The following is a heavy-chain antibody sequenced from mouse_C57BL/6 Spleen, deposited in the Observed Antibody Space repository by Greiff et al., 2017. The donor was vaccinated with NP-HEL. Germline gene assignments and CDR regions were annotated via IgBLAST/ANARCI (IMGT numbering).Heavy chain of an antibody. CDR3: ARRIFYGNYMYYFDY. D-gene: IGHD2-1*01. CDR1: GYTFTDYY. J-gene: IGHJ2*01. Sequence: QVQLQQSGAELVRPGASVKLSCKASGYTFTDYYTNWVKQRPGQGLEWIARIYPGSGNTYYNEKFKGKATLTAEKSSSTAYMQLSSLTSEDSAVYFCARRIFYGNYMYYFDYWGQGTTLTVSS. CDR2: IYPGSGNT. V-gene: IGHV1-76*01.